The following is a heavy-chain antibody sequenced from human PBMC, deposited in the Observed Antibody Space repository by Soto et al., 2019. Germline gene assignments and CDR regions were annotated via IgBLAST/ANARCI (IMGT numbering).Heavy chain of an antibody. CDR2: IYPGDSDT. CDR1: GYSFASYW. D-gene: IGHD3-3*01. J-gene: IGHJ5*02. Sequence: PGESLKISCKGSGYSFASYWIGWVRQMPGKGLEWMGIIYPGDSDTRYSPSFQGQVTISADKSISTAYLQWGSLKASDTAMYYCARQHLWVLRFLEWFSPVDPWGQGTLVTVSS. V-gene: IGHV5-51*01. CDR3: ARQHLWVLRFLEWFSPVDP.